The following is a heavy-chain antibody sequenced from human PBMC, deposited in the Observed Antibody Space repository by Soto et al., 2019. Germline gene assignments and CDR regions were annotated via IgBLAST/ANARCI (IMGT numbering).Heavy chain of an antibody. D-gene: IGHD5-18*01. Sequence: PGGSRRRSCAASGFTFSVYGIHWVRQEAGKGLEWVAAIACDGGNKYYADSVKGRFTISRDNSKTTLYLQMNSLRAEDTAVYYCAKDALSVCTYGYFDYWGQGTLVTVSS. CDR2: IACDGGNK. J-gene: IGHJ4*02. V-gene: IGHV3-30*18. CDR1: GFTFSVYG. CDR3: AKDALSVCTYGYFDY.